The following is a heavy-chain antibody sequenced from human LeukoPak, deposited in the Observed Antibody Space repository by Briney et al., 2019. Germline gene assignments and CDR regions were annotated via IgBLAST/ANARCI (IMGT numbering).Heavy chain of an antibody. J-gene: IGHJ4*02. CDR2: VRSKPNSYAT. CDR1: GFTFSGSA. V-gene: IGHV3-73*01. D-gene: IGHD4-17*01. CDR3: TTSGDYGDYVSDH. Sequence: GGSLRLSCAASGFTFSGSAVNWVRQASGKGLEWVGRVRSKPNSYATTYAASVKGRFTISRDDSKNTAYLQMNTLKTEDTAVYYCTTSGDYGDYVSDHWGQGTLVTVSS.